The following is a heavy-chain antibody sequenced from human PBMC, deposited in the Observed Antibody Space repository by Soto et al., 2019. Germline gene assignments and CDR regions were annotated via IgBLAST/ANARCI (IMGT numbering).Heavy chain of an antibody. J-gene: IGHJ4*02. D-gene: IGHD2-21*02. V-gene: IGHV1-46*01. CDR2: INPSGGST. CDR1: GYTFTSYY. CDR3: AIQGEGDFQSFPFDY. Sequence: ASVKVSCKASGYTFTSYYMHWVRQAPGQGLEWMGIINPSGGSTSYAQKFQGRVTMTRDTSTSTVYMELSSLRSEDTAVYYCAIQGEGDFQSFPFDYWGQGTLVTVSS.